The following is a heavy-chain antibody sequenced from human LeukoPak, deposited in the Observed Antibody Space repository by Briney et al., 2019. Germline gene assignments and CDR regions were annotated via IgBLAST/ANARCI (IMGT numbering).Heavy chain of an antibody. CDR3: AREVRAAAGVNWFDP. CDR2: INPNSGGT. Sequence: ASVKVSCKASGYTFTGYYMHWVRQAPGQGLEWMGWINPNSGGTNYAQKFQGRVTMTRDTSISTAYMELSRLRSDDTAVYYCAREVRAAAGVNWFDPWGQGTLVTVSS. J-gene: IGHJ5*02. V-gene: IGHV1-2*02. CDR1: GYTFTGYY. D-gene: IGHD6-13*01.